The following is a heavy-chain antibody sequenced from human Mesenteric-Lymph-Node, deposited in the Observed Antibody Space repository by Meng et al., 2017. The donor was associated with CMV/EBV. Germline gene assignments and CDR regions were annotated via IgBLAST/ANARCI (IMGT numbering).Heavy chain of an antibody. CDR3: TTRTY. Sequence: LSLTCAVYGGSFSGYYWSWIRQPPGKGLEWVGRIKSKTDGGTTDYAAPVKDRFTISRDDSRNTLFLQMTSLKTEDTAVYFCTTRTYWGRGTLVTVSS. V-gene: IGHV3-15*01. CDR1: GGSFSGYY. CDR2: IKSKTDGGTT. J-gene: IGHJ4*02.